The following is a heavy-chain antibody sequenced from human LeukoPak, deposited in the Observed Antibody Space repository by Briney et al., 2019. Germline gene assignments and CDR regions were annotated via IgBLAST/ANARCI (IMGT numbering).Heavy chain of an antibody. CDR2: ISGSGGST. Sequence: GGSLRLSCAASGFTFSSYAMSWVRQAPGKGLEWVSVISGSGGSTYYADSVKGRFTISRDNSKNTLYLQMNSLRAEDTAVYYCAKDWDDYGDPATHLNWGQGTLVTVSS. J-gene: IGHJ4*02. CDR1: GFTFSSYA. CDR3: AKDWDDYGDPATHLN. D-gene: IGHD4-17*01. V-gene: IGHV3-23*01.